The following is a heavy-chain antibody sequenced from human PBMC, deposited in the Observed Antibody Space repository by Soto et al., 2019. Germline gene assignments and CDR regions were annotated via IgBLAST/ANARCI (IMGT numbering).Heavy chain of an antibody. D-gene: IGHD6-13*01. Sequence: SETLSLTCAVYGVSFIGYYWSWILQPPGKGLEWIGEINHSGSTNYNPSPKSRVTISVDTSKNQFSLKLSSVTAADTAVYYCAIEQLVLVKNWFDPWGQGTLV. CDR1: GVSFIGYY. CDR3: AIEQLVLVKNWFDP. CDR2: INHSGST. V-gene: IGHV4-34*01. J-gene: IGHJ5*02.